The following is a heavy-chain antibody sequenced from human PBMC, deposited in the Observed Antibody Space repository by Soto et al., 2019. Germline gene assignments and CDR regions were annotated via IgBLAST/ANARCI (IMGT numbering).Heavy chain of an antibody. J-gene: IGHJ6*02. CDR1: GFTFSNYG. D-gene: IGHD1-20*01. Sequence: QVQVVESGGGVVQPGRSLRLSCAASGFTFSNYGMHWVRQALGKGQEWVAVIWYDGSNKYYADSVKGRFTISRDNSNNTLYLQMNSLRAEDTALYYCAMQGIGGTRGMDVWGQGTTVTVSS. CDR2: IWYDGSNK. CDR3: AMQGIGGTRGMDV. V-gene: IGHV3-33*03.